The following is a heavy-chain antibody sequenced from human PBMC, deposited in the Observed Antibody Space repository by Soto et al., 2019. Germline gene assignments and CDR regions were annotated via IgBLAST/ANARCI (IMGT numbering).Heavy chain of an antibody. CDR1: GGSISSYY. Sequence: NPSETLSLTCTVSGGSISSYYWSWIRQPPGKGLEWIGYIYYSGSTNYNPSLKTRVTISVDTSKNQFSLKLSSVTAADTAVYYCARATGFLEWCIDYWGQGTLVTVSS. D-gene: IGHD3-3*01. J-gene: IGHJ4*02. V-gene: IGHV4-59*01. CDR3: ARATGFLEWCIDY. CDR2: IYYSGST.